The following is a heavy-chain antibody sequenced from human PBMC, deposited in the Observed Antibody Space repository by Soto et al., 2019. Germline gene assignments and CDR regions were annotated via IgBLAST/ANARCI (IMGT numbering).Heavy chain of an antibody. CDR1: GFTFSSYG. Sequence: PGGSLRLSCAASGFTFSSYGMHWVRQAPGKGLEWVAVIWYDGSNKYYADSVKGRFTISRDNSKNTLYLQMNSLRAEDTAVYYCARDQVDTAMVYYYYYGMDVWGQGTTVTVSS. J-gene: IGHJ6*02. CDR3: ARDQVDTAMVYYYYYGMDV. D-gene: IGHD5-18*01. CDR2: IWYDGSNK. V-gene: IGHV3-33*01.